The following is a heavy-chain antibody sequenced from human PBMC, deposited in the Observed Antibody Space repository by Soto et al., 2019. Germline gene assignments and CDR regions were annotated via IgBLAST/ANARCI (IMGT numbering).Heavy chain of an antibody. CDR2: IYTSGST. J-gene: IGHJ6*02. CDR3: ARVAAGAAAQGGYYYGMDV. Sequence: SETLSLTCTVSGGSISSYYWSWIRQPAGKGLEWIGRIYTSGSTNYNPSLKSRVTMSVDTSKNQFSLKLSSVTTADTAVYYCARVAAGAAAQGGYYYGMDVWGQGTTVTVSS. CDR1: GGSISSYY. V-gene: IGHV4-4*07. D-gene: IGHD6-13*01.